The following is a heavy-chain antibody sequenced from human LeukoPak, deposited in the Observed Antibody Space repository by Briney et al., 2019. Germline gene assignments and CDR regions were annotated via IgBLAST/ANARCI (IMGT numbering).Heavy chain of an antibody. D-gene: IGHD4-11*01. J-gene: IGHJ4*02. Sequence: PGGSLRLSCAASGFTFSSYAMNWVRQAPGKRLEWVSVISGSGDSTNYADSVKGRFSISRDNSKNTLYLQMNSLRAEDTAVYFCARDRLQHYFDYWGQGTLVTVSS. V-gene: IGHV3-23*01. CDR3: ARDRLQHYFDY. CDR1: GFTFSSYA. CDR2: ISGSGDST.